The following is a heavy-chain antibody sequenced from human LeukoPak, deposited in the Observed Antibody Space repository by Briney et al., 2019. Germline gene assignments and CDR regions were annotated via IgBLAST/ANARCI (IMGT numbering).Heavy chain of an antibody. J-gene: IGHJ3*02. CDR2: ISSSSSYI. CDR3: ASITKTYYYDSSGSQGAFDI. Sequence: PGGSLRLSCAASGFTFNSYSMNWVRQAPGKRLEWVSSISSSSSYIYYADSVKGRFTISRDNAKNSLYLQMNSLRAEDTAVYYCASITKTYYYDSSGSQGAFDIWGQGTMVTVSS. CDR1: GFTFNSYS. D-gene: IGHD3-22*01. V-gene: IGHV3-21*01.